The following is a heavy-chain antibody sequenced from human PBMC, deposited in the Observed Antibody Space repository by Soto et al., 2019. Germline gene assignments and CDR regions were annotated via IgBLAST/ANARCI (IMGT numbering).Heavy chain of an antibody. CDR3: ARAAALYCSGGSCYWGAEYFQH. J-gene: IGHJ1*01. D-gene: IGHD2-15*01. CDR2: INHSGST. V-gene: IGHV4-34*01. CDR1: GGSFSGYY. Sequence: QVQLQQWGAGLLKPSETLSLTCAVYGGSFSGYYWSWIRQPPGKGLEWIGEINHSGSTNYNPSLRSRVTISVDTSTNQFSLKLSSVTAADTAVYYCARAAALYCSGGSCYWGAEYFQHWGQGTLVTVSS.